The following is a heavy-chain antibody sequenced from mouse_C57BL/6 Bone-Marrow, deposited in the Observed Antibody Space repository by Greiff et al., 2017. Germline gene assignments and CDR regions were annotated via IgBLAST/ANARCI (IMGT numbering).Heavy chain of an antibody. D-gene: IGHD2-4*01. Sequence: EVQLQQSGAELVRPGASVKLSCTASGFNIKDDYMHWVKQRPEQGLEWIGWIDPENGDTVYASKFQGKAPITADTSSNTADLQLSSLTSEDTAVYYWTSYDYDYAMDYWGQGTSVTVSS. J-gene: IGHJ4*01. CDR3: TSYDYDYAMDY. CDR2: IDPENGDT. V-gene: IGHV14-4*01. CDR1: GFNIKDDY.